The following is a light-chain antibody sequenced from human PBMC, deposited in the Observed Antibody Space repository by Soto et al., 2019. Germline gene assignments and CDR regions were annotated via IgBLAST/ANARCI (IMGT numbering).Light chain of an antibody. CDR2: EVS. J-gene: IGLJ3*02. V-gene: IGLV2-14*01. Sequence: QSALTQPASVSGSPGQSITISCTGSISDVGAYNYVSWYQQHPGKAPKLMIYEVSNRPSGVAFRFSGSKSGNTASLTISGLQAEDEGDYFCSSYTGSTTWLFGGGTKLTVL. CDR1: ISDVGAYNY. CDR3: SSYTGSTTWL.